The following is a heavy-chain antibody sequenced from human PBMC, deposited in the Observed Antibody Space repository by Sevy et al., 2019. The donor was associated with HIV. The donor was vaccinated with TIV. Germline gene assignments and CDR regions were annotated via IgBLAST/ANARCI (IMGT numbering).Heavy chain of an antibody. V-gene: IGHV3-21*01. CDR1: GFTFSSYT. D-gene: IGHD2-2*01. Sequence: GGSLRLSCAVSGFTFSSYTMNWVRQAPGKGLERVSSISSSSRYIYYADSVKGRFTISRDNAKNSVYLQMNSLRTEDTAVYYCARDGGCSTTSCLLYFDYWGQGTLVTVSS. J-gene: IGHJ4*01. CDR2: ISSSSRYI. CDR3: ARDGGCSTTSCLLYFDY.